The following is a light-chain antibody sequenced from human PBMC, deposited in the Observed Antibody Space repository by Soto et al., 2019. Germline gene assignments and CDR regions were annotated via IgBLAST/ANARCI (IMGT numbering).Light chain of an antibody. CDR1: SSDVGGYNY. CDR3: SSYAGSNNL. CDR2: EVS. V-gene: IGLV2-8*01. J-gene: IGLJ2*01. Sequence: QSALTQPPSASGSPGQSVTISCTGTSSDVGGYNYVSWYQQHPGKAPKLMIYEVSKRPSGVPDRFSGSTSGNTASLTVSGLQDEDEAYYYCSSYAGSNNLFGGGTKLTVL.